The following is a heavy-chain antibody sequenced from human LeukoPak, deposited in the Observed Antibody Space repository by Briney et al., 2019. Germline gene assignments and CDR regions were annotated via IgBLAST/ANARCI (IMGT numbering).Heavy chain of an antibody. CDR1: GGSISSSSYY. CDR3: ARRALIAVAGTRHFDY. V-gene: IGHV4-39*01. D-gene: IGHD6-19*01. Sequence: SSETLSLTCTVSGGSISSSSYYWGWIRQPPGKGLEWIGRIYYSGSTYYNPSLKSRDTISVDTSKNQFSLKLSSVTAADTAVYYCARRALIAVAGTRHFDYWGQGTLVTVSS. CDR2: IYYSGST. J-gene: IGHJ4*02.